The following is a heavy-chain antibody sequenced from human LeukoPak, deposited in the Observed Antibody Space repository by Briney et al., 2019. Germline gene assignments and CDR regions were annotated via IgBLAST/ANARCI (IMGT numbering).Heavy chain of an antibody. CDR1: GYTFTNYG. J-gene: IGHJ4*02. CDR3: AREEDCSSTSCCVY. V-gene: IGHV1-18*01. CDR2: ISAYNGDT. D-gene: IGHD2-2*01. Sequence: ASVKVSCKASGYTFTNYGISWARQAPGQGLEWMGWISAYNGDTNYAQKFQGRVTMTTDTSTTTAHMELRSLTSDDTAVYYCAREEDCSSTSCCVYWGQGTLVTVSS.